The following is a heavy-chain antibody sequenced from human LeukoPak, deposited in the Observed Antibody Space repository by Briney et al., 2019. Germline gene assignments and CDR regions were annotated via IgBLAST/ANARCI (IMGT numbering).Heavy chain of an antibody. D-gene: IGHD3-10*01. Sequence: GASVKVSCKASGGTFSSYAISWVRQAPGQGLEWMGRIIPILGIANYAQKFQGRVTITADKSTSTAYMELSSLRSEDTAVYYCATLWFGEGNDYWGQGTLVTVSS. CDR1: GGTFSSYA. CDR3: ATLWFGEGNDY. CDR2: IIPILGIA. J-gene: IGHJ4*02. V-gene: IGHV1-69*04.